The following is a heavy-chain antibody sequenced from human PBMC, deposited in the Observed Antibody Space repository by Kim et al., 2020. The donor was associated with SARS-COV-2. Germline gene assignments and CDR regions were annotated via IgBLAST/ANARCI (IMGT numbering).Heavy chain of an antibody. CDR1: GGSFSGYY. CDR3: ARGRPSRSVMAAATYYF. Sequence: SETLSLTCAVYGGSFSGYYWSWIRQPPGKGLEWIGEINHSGSTNYNPSLKSRVTISVDTSKNQFSLKLSSVTAADTAVYYCARGRPSRSVMAAATYYF. V-gene: IGHV4-34*01. D-gene: IGHD6-13*01. CDR2: INHSGST. J-gene: IGHJ4*01.